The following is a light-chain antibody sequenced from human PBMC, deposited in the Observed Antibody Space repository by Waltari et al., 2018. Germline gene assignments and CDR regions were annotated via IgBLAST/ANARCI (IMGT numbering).Light chain of an antibody. V-gene: IGKV1-39*01. CDR1: RRVSTN. Sequence: DIQMTQSPSSLSASVGDRVTITCRASRRVSTNFNWYQQKPGKGPRLLIYAASSLQGGVPPRFSGSGSGTDFTLTISSLQPEDFATYSCQQSFNVPYTFGQGTKLEL. J-gene: IGKJ2*01. CDR2: AAS. CDR3: QQSFNVPYT.